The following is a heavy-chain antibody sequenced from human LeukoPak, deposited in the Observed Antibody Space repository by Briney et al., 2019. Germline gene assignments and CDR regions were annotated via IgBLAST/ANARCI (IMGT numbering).Heavy chain of an antibody. J-gene: IGHJ4*02. CDR1: GDSISSYY. Sequence: SETVSLICTVSGDSISSYYGSWIRQPAGKGLEWIGRIYTSGSTNYNTSLKSRVTMSLDTSKNQLSLKLSSVTAADTAVHYCARDFGEGIADYWGQGTLVTVSS. CDR2: IYTSGST. D-gene: IGHD6-13*01. CDR3: ARDFGEGIADY. V-gene: IGHV4-4*07.